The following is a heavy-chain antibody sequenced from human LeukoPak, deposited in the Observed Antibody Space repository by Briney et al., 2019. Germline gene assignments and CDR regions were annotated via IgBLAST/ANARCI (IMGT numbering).Heavy chain of an antibody. V-gene: IGHV3-23*01. CDR3: ASLWFGELFPFDY. J-gene: IGHJ4*02. D-gene: IGHD3-10*01. Sequence: HPGGSLRLSCAASGFTFSSYAMSWVRQAPGKGLEWVSAISGSGGSTYYADSVKGRFTISRDNSKNTLYLQMNSMRAEDTAVYYCASLWFGELFPFDYWGQGTLVTAYS. CDR1: GFTFSSYA. CDR2: ISGSGGST.